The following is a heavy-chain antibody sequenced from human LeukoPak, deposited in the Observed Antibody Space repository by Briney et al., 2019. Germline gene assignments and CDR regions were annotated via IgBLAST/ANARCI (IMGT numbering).Heavy chain of an antibody. J-gene: IGHJ4*02. V-gene: IGHV4-38-2*02. CDR2: IYHSGST. CDR1: GYPLSSGYY. CDR3: ARDYYDSSGYGDY. Sequence: PSETLSLTCAVSGYPLSSGYYWGWIRQPPGKGLEWIGSIYHSGSTYYNPSLKSRVTISVDTSKNQFSLKLSSVTAADTAVYYCARDYYDSSGYGDYWGQGTLVTVSS. D-gene: IGHD3-22*01.